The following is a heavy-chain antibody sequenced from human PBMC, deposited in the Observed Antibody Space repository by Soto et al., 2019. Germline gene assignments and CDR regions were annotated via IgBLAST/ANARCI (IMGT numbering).Heavy chain of an antibody. CDR1: GFTFSNAW. V-gene: IGHV3-15*01. CDR3: TTEGYCSSTSCLDHYYYGMDV. D-gene: IGHD2-2*01. Sequence: GGSLRLSCAASGFTFSNAWMSWVRQAPGKGLEWVGRIKSKTDGGTTDYAAPVKGRFTISRDDSKNTLYLQMNSLKAEDTAVYYCTTEGYCSSTSCLDHYYYGMDVWGQGTTVTVSS. J-gene: IGHJ6*02. CDR2: IKSKTDGGTT.